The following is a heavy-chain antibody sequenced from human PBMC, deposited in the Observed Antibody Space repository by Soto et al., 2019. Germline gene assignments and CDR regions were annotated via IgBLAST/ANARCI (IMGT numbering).Heavy chain of an antibody. D-gene: IGHD3-9*01. CDR3: ARHTDILTPFDY. CDR2: IYYSGST. Sequence: SETLSLTCTVSGGSISSYYWSWFRQPPGKGLEWIGYIYYSGSTNYNPSLKSRVTISVDTSKNQFSLKLSSVTAADTAVYYCARHTDILTPFDYWGQGTLVTVSS. V-gene: IGHV4-59*08. CDR1: GGSISSYY. J-gene: IGHJ4*02.